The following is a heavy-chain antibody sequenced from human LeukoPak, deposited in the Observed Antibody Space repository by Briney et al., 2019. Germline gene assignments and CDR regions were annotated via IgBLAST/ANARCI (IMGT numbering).Heavy chain of an antibody. Sequence: TPSETLSLTCTVSGGSISSYYWSWIRQPPGKGLEWIGYIYYSGSTNYNPSLKSRVTISVDTSKNQFSLKLSSVTAADTAVYYCARHVSGDYWVYYFDYWGQGTLVTVSS. D-gene: IGHD4-17*01. CDR1: GGSISSYY. V-gene: IGHV4-59*08. CDR2: IYYSGST. J-gene: IGHJ4*02. CDR3: ARHVSGDYWVYYFDY.